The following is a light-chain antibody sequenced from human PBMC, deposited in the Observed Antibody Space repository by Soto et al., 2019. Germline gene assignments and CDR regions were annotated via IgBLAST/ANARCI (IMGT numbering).Light chain of an antibody. V-gene: IGLV1-40*01. CDR3: QSYDSSLRV. J-gene: IGLJ2*01. CDR1: SSNIGSGYD. Sequence: QSALTQPPSVSGAPGQRVTISCTGSSSNIGSGYDVHWYQQLPGTAPKLLINGNSNRPAGVPDRFSGSKSGTSASLAITGLQAEDEADYYCQSYDSSLRVFGGGTQLTVL. CDR2: GNS.